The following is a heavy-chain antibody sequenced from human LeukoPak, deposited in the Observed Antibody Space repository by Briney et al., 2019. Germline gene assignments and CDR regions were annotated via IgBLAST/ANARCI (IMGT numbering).Heavy chain of an antibody. CDR2: IIPIFGTA. J-gene: IGHJ4*02. Sequence: ASVQVSCKASGGTFSSYAISWVRQAPGQGLERMGGIIPIFGTANYAQKFQGRVTITADESTSTAYMELSSLRSEDTAVYYCARDGRWLKFRRSFDYWGQGTLVTVSS. V-gene: IGHV1-69*13. D-gene: IGHD5-24*01. CDR1: GGTFSSYA. CDR3: ARDGRWLKFRRSFDY.